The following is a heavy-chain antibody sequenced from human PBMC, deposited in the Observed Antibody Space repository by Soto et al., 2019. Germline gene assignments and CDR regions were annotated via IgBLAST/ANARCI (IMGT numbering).Heavy chain of an antibody. V-gene: IGHV4-59*01. Sequence: PSETLSLTCTVSGVSINNYYWSWIRQPPGKGLEWIGYIYDSGSTNYNPSLKSRVTMSVDTSKNQFSLNLSSVTAADTAVYYCAREHGFSYGLNYFDPWGQGTLVTVSS. CDR2: IYDSGST. J-gene: IGHJ5*02. D-gene: IGHD5-18*01. CDR3: AREHGFSYGLNYFDP. CDR1: GVSINNYY.